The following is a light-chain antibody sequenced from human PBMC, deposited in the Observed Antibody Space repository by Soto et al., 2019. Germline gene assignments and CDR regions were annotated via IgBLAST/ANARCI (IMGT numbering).Light chain of an antibody. Sequence: ETVLTQSPGTLSLSPGERATLSCRASQSVRSSSLAWYQQKPGQAPRLLIYGASSRATGIPDRFSGSGSGTDFTLTISRLETEDFAVYYCQQYGNSPRTFGQGTKVHIK. CDR1: QSVRSSS. J-gene: IGKJ1*01. CDR3: QQYGNSPRT. V-gene: IGKV3-20*01. CDR2: GAS.